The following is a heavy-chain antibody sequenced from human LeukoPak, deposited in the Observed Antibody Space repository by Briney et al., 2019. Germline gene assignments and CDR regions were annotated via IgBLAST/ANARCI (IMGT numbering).Heavy chain of an antibody. CDR3: ARDRRKAYYYDSSGYAL. D-gene: IGHD3-22*01. J-gene: IGHJ4*02. CDR2: INPNSGGT. Sequence: ASVKVSCKATGYTFTGYYMHWVRQAPGQGLAWMGWINPNSGGTNYAQKFQGRVTMTRDTSISPAYMELTRLRSDDTAVYYCARDRRKAYYYDSSGYALWGQGTLVTVSS. CDR1: GYTFTGYY. V-gene: IGHV1-2*02.